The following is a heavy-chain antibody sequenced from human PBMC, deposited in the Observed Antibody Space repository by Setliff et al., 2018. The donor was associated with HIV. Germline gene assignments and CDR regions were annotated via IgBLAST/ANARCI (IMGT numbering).Heavy chain of an antibody. V-gene: IGHV3-66*02. D-gene: IGHD5-18*01. Sequence: PGGSLRLSCAASGFTVSTYYMSWVRQAPGKGLEWVSTIYSGGSTYHADSVKGRFTLSRDNSKNTLYLQMNSLGADDTAMYYCAKDQGHTAMAYVDNWGQGTLVTVSS. J-gene: IGHJ4*02. CDR2: IYSGGST. CDR1: GFTVSTYY. CDR3: AKDQGHTAMAYVDN.